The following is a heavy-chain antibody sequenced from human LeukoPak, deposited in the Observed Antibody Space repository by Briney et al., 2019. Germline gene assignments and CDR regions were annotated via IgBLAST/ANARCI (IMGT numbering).Heavy chain of an antibody. CDR1: GFTFGIYA. CDR2: ISDDGSNK. CDR3: ARNYDSSGNYFDS. Sequence: GGSLRLSCAASGFTFGIYAMHWVRQPPGKGLEWVAVISDDGSNKFYTDSVKGRFTVFRDNSKNTLYLQMNSLRAEDTAVYYCARNYDSSGNYFDSWGQGTLVTVSS. D-gene: IGHD3-22*01. V-gene: IGHV3-30-3*01. J-gene: IGHJ4*02.